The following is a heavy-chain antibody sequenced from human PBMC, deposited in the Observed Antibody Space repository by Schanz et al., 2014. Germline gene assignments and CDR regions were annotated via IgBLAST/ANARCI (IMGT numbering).Heavy chain of an antibody. D-gene: IGHD1-1*01. CDR2: LSFDSRHI. Sequence: EVKLVESGGGLVKPGGSLRLSCAVSGFSFDSYNMNWVRQSPGKGLEWVAFLSFDSRHIYYADSVKGRFTISRDNAKSSLHLQMNSLRADDTAVYYCARDGVAATTDFEYWGQGALVTVSS. J-gene: IGHJ4*02. V-gene: IGHV3-21*06. CDR3: ARDGVAATTDFEY. CDR1: GFSFDSYN.